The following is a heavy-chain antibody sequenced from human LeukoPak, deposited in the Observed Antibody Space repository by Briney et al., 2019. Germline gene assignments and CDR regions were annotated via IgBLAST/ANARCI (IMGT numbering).Heavy chain of an antibody. V-gene: IGHV1-18*01. J-gene: IGHJ4*02. CDR3: ARVRDGYNDAFDY. CDR1: GYTFTSYG. CDR2: ISAYNGNT. D-gene: IGHD5-24*01. Sequence: ASVKVSCKASGYTFTSYGISWVRQAPGQGLEWMGWISAYNGNTNYAQKLQGRVTMTRDMSTSTVYMELSSLRSEDTAVYYSARVRDGYNDAFDYWGQGTLVTVSS.